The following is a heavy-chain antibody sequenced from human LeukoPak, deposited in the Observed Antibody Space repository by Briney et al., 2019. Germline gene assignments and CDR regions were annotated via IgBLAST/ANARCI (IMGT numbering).Heavy chain of an antibody. CDR2: IYHSGST. J-gene: IGHJ4*02. V-gene: IGHV4-4*02. CDR3: ARFPDSSSSPLDY. D-gene: IGHD6-6*01. Sequence: SETLSLTCAVSGGSISSSNWWSWVRQPPGKGLEWIGEIYHSGSTNYNPSLKSRVTISVDKSKNQFSLKLSSVTAADTAVYYCARFPDSSSSPLDYWGQGTLVTVSS. CDR1: GGSISSSNW.